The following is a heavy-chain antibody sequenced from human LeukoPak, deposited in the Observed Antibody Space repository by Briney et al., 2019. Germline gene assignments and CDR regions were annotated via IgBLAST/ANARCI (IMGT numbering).Heavy chain of an antibody. CDR2: IIPILGIA. CDR1: GGTFSSYT. CDR3: ATHCSSTSCYAGSFDY. V-gene: IGHV1-69*02. D-gene: IGHD2-2*01. Sequence: ASVKVSCKASGGTFSSYTISWVRQAPGQGLEWMGRIIPILGIANYAQKFQGRVTVTAYKSTSTAYMELSSLRSEDTAVYYCATHCSSTSCYAGSFDYWGQGTLVTVSS. J-gene: IGHJ4*02.